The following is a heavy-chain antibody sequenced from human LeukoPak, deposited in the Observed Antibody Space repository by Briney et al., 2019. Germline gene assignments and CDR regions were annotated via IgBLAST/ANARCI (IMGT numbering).Heavy chain of an antibody. V-gene: IGHV3-21*03. CDR3: ARDRREQWLAPDAFEI. D-gene: IGHD6-19*01. CDR1: RFSFSSYS. J-gene: IGHJ3*02. Sequence: GGSLRLSCAASRFSFSSYSMNWVRQAPGKGLEWVSSISSGTTYIYYADSVKGRFTVSRDNAKDSLYLQMNSLRAEDTAVYYCARDRREQWLAPDAFEIWGQGTMVTVSS. CDR2: ISSGTTYI.